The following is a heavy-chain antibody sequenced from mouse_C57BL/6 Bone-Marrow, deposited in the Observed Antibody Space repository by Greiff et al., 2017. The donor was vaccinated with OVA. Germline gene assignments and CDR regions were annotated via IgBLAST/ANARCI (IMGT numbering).Heavy chain of an antibody. V-gene: IGHV1-39*01. CDR1: GYSFTDYN. CDR2: INPNYGTT. D-gene: IGHD1-1*01. CDR3: ARSLYYYGSPYYYAMDY. Sequence: VQLQQSGPELVKPGASVKISCKASGYSFTDYNMNWVKQSNGKSLEWIGVINPNYGTTSYNQKFKGKATLTEDQSSSTAYMQLNSLTSEDSAVYYCARSLYYYGSPYYYAMDYWGQGTSVTVSS. J-gene: IGHJ4*01.